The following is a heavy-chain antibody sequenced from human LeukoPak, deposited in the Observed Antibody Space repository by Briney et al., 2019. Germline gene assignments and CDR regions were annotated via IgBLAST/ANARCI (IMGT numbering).Heavy chain of an antibody. J-gene: IGHJ4*02. Sequence: GGSLRLSCAASGFTVSSNYMSWVRQAPGKGLEWVSVIYSGGSTYYADSVKGRFTISRDNSKNTLYLQMNSLRAEDTAVYCCARGHYDILTGPDYYFDYWGQGTLVTVSS. D-gene: IGHD3-9*01. CDR2: IYSGGST. CDR1: GFTVSSNY. V-gene: IGHV3-53*01. CDR3: ARGHYDILTGPDYYFDY.